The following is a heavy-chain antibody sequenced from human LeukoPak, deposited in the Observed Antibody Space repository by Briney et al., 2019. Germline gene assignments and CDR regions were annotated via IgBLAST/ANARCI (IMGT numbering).Heavy chain of an antibody. CDR3: AREAYDILTGYYGYYYYGMDV. V-gene: IGHV1-18*04. CDR1: GYTFTSYG. CDR2: ISAYNGNT. Sequence: ASVKVSCKASGYTFTSYGISWVRQAPGQGLEWMGWISAYNGNTNYAQKLQGRVTMTTDTSTSTAYMELRSLRSDDTAVYYCAREAYDILTGYYGYYYYGMDVWGKGTTVTVSS. J-gene: IGHJ6*04. D-gene: IGHD3-9*01.